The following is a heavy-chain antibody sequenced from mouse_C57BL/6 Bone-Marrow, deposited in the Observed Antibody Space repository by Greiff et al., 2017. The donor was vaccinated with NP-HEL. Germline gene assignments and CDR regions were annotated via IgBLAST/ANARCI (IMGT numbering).Heavy chain of an antibody. J-gene: IGHJ1*03. D-gene: IGHD2-4*01. CDR3: ARRGMITHWYFDV. V-gene: IGHV1-53*01. CDR2: INPSNGGT. Sequence: GLQWIGNINPSNGGTNYNEKFKSKATLTVDKSSSTAYMRLSSLTSEDSAVYYCARRGMITHWYFDVWGTGTTVTVSS.